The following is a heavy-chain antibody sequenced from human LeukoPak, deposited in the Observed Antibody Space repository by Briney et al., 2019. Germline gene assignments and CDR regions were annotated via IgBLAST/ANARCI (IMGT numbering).Heavy chain of an antibody. CDR3: ARGYRSSTSCYKGFDY. J-gene: IGHJ4*02. CDR2: ISAYNGNT. Sequence: ASVKVSCKASGYTLTSYGISWVRQAPGQGLEWMGWISAYNGNTNYAQKLQGRVTMTTDTSTSTAYMELRSLRSDDTAVYYCARGYRSSTSCYKGFDYWGQGTLVTVSS. V-gene: IGHV1-18*01. CDR1: GYTLTSYG. D-gene: IGHD2-2*02.